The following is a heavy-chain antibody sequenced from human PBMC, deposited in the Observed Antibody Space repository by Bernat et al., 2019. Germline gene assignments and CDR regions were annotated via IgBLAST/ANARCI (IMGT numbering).Heavy chain of an antibody. D-gene: IGHD7-27*01. CDR1: GFTFSSYG. J-gene: IGHJ6*02. CDR3: AKDLSTWDVNYYYGMDV. Sequence: QVQLVESGGGVVQPGRSLRLSCAASGFTFSSYGMHRVRQAPGKGLEWVAVISYDGSNKYYADSVKGRFTISRDNSKNTLYLQMNSLRAEDTAVYYCAKDLSTWDVNYYYGMDVWGQGTTVTVSS. V-gene: IGHV3-30*18. CDR2: ISYDGSNK.